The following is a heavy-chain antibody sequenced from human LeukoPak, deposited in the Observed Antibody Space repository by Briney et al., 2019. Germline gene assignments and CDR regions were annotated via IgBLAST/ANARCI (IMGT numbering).Heavy chain of an antibody. Sequence: SETLSLTCAVYGGSFSGYYWSWIRQPPGKGLEWIGEINHSGSTNYNPSLKSRVTISVDTSKNQFSLKLSSVTAADTAVYYCARVSSAVVAPFDYWGQGTLVTVSS. CDR1: GGSFSGYY. CDR2: INHSGST. CDR3: ARVSSAVVAPFDY. D-gene: IGHD4-23*01. J-gene: IGHJ4*02. V-gene: IGHV4-34*01.